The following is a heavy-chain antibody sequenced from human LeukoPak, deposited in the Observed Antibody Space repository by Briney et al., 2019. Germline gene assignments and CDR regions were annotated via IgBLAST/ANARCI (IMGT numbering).Heavy chain of an antibody. CDR3: ARSQHPLPVPDYDFWSGYYTVLGLGGGIYGMDV. V-gene: IGHV1-46*01. CDR2: INPSGGST. J-gene: IGHJ6*02. Sequence: GASVKVSCKASGYTFTSYYMHWVRQAPGQGLEWMGIINPSGGSTSYAQKFLGRVTMTRDTSTSTVYMELSSLRSEDTAVYYCARSQHPLPVPDYDFWSGYYTVLGLGGGIYGMDVWGQGTTVTVSS. D-gene: IGHD3-3*01. CDR1: GYTFTSYY.